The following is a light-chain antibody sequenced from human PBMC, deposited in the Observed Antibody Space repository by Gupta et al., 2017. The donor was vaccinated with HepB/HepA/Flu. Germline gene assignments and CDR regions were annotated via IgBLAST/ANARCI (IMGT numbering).Light chain of an antibody. J-gene: IGKJ4*01. V-gene: IGKV3-11*01. Sequence: IVLPQSPATLSLSPGEGATLSCRASQNVRGLLAWYQQRPDQAPRLLVYDTSNRATGIPARFSGSGSGTDFTLTISSLEPEDFAVYDCQQRSSGPRTFGGGTKVEIQ. CDR3: QQRSSGPRT. CDR2: DTS. CDR1: QNVRGL.